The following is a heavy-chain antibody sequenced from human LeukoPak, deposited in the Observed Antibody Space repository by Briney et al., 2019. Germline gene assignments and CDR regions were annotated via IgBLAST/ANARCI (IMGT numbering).Heavy chain of an antibody. D-gene: IGHD3-9*01. CDR2: ISNNGDST. J-gene: IGHJ4*02. Sequence: GGSLRLSCAASGFTLSNYAIHWVRQAPGKGLEYVSGISNNGDSTYYANSAKGRFTISRDNSKNTLYLQMGSLRAEDMAVYYCARGRGILTGYGREYYFEYWGQGTLVTVSS. CDR1: GFTLSNYA. V-gene: IGHV3-64*01. CDR3: ARGRGILTGYGREYYFEY.